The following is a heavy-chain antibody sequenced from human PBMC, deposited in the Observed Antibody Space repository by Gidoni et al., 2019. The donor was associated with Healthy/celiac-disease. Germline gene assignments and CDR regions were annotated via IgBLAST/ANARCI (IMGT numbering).Heavy chain of an antibody. Sequence: QVQLVQSGAAVKKPGASVKVSCKASGYTFTVYYMHWVRQAPGQGLEWMGWINPNSGGTNYAQKFQGWVTMTRDTSISTAYMELSRLRSDDTAVYYCARGIRITMVRGVLWFDPWGQGTLVTVSS. D-gene: IGHD3-10*01. CDR2: INPNSGGT. V-gene: IGHV1-2*04. CDR3: ARGIRITMVRGVLWFDP. J-gene: IGHJ5*02. CDR1: GYTFTVYY.